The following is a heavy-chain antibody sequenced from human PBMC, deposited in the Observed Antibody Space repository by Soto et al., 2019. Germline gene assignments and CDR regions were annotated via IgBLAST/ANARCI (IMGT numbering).Heavy chain of an antibody. Sequence: ASVKVSCKASGYTFTSYYMHWVRQAPGQGLEWMGIINPSGGSTSYAQKFQGRVTMTRDTSTSTVYMELSSLRSEDTAVYYCARGLQQGQLVALNGDYWGQGTLVTVSS. CDR1: GYTFTSYY. CDR3: ARGLQQGQLVALNGDY. J-gene: IGHJ4*02. D-gene: IGHD6-6*01. V-gene: IGHV1-46*01. CDR2: INPSGGST.